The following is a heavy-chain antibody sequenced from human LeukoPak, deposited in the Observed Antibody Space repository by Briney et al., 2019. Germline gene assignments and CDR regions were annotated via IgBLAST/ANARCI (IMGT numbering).Heavy chain of an antibody. D-gene: IGHD1-26*01. V-gene: IGHV4-61*02. Sequence: PSETLSLTCTVPGDSISSGDYYWSWIRQPAGKGLEWIGRISSSGSTNYNPSLKSRVTISVDKSKNQFSLKLSSVTAADTAWYYCARDTAGGSYVDWGQGTLVTVSS. CDR2: ISSSGST. CDR3: ARDTAGGSYVD. J-gene: IGHJ4*02. CDR1: GDSISSGDYY.